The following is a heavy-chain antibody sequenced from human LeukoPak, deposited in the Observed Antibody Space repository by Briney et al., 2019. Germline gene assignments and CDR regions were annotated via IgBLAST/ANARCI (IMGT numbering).Heavy chain of an antibody. CDR1: GGSISSYY. D-gene: IGHD6-6*01. CDR3: ARDEYSSSSFDY. CDR2: IYTSGST. J-gene: IGHJ4*02. V-gene: IGHV4-4*07. Sequence: SETLSLTCTASGGSISSYYWSWIRQPAGKGLEWIGRIYTSGSTNYNPSLKSRVTMSVDTSKNQFSLKLSSVTAADTAVYYCARDEYSSSSFDYWGQGTLVTVSS.